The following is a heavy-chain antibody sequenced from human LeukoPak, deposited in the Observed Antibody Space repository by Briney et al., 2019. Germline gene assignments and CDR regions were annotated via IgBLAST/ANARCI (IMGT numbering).Heavy chain of an antibody. CDR3: AKASLAVAGIFDP. CDR1: GFTFSSYG. J-gene: IGHJ5*02. CDR2: IWYDGSNK. D-gene: IGHD6-19*01. V-gene: IGHV3-33*06. Sequence: PGGSLRLSCAASGFTFSSYGMHWVRQAPGKGLEWVAVIWYDGSNKYYADSVKGRFTTSRGNSKNTLYLQMNSLRAEDTAVYYCAKASLAVAGIFDPWGQGTLVTVSS.